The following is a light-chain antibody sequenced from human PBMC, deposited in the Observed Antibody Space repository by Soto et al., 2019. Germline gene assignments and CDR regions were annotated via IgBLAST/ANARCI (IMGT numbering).Light chain of an antibody. V-gene: IGLV4-69*01. J-gene: IGLJ2*01. CDR1: SGHSNYA. Sequence: QPVLTQSPSASASRGASVKLTCTLSSGHSNYAIAWHQQQSEKGPRYLMKLNIDGIHSKGDGIPDRFSGSSSGAERYLTSSSLQSEDEADYYCQNWGSGIVVFGGGTKLTVL. CDR3: QNWGSGIVV. CDR2: LNIDGIH.